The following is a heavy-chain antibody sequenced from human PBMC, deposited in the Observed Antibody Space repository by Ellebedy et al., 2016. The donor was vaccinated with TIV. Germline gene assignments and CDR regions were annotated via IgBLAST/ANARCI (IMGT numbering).Heavy chain of an antibody. CDR3: ARDGFRLGSDQAY. CDR2: IKQDGSEK. Sequence: GGSLRLSCAASGFTFSRYWMGWVRQAPGKGLEWVANIKQDGSEKYYVESVKGRFTISRDNAKNSLYLQMNSLRAEDTAVYYCARDGFRLGSDQAYWGQGTLVTVSS. CDR1: GFTFSRYW. D-gene: IGHD6-19*01. J-gene: IGHJ4*02. V-gene: IGHV3-7*03.